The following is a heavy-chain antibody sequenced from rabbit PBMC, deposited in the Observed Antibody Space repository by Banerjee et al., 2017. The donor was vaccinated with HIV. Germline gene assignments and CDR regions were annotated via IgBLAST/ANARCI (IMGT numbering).Heavy chain of an antibody. J-gene: IGHJ4*01. CDR1: GIDFSSYYY. CDR2: IYTGDGNT. Sequence: QSLEESGGDLVKPGGTLTLTCKASGIDFSSYYYMCWVRQAPGKGLEWIACIYTGDGNTYYASWAKGRFTISKTSSTVDLKMTSLTAADTATYFCVRDHSYDDYGDYLAFDLWGPGTLVTVS. D-gene: IGHD2-1*01. CDR3: VRDHSYDDYGDYLAFDL. V-gene: IGHV1S40*01.